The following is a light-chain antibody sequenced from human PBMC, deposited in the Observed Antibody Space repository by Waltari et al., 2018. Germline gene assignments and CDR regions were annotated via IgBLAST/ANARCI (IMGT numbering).Light chain of an antibody. CDR1: GSNIGRNS. J-gene: IGLJ2*01. CDR2: RNN. CDR3: ATWDDTLSGPVV. V-gene: IGLV1-47*01. Sequence: QSMLIQPPSASGTPGQRVTISCSGSGSNIGRNSVYWYQQFPGTAPIILFFRNNQRTAGVPDRFAASKSGTSASLAIRGLRSEDEADYYCATWDDTLSGPVVFGGGTRLTVL.